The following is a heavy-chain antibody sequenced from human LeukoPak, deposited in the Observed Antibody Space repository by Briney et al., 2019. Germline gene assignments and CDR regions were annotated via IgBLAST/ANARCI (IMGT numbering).Heavy chain of an antibody. CDR1: GGTFSSYA. Sequence: SVKVSCKASGGTFSSYAISWVRQAPGQGLEWMGGIIPIFGTANYAQKFQGRVTITTDESTSTAYMELSGLRSEDTAVYYCARDQNCTNGVCYSWFDPWGQGTLVTVSS. V-gene: IGHV1-69*05. CDR3: ARDQNCTNGVCYSWFDP. CDR2: IIPIFGTA. J-gene: IGHJ5*02. D-gene: IGHD2-8*01.